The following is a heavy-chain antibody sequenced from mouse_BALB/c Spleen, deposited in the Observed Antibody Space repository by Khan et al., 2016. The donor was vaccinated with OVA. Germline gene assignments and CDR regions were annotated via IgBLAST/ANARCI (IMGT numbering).Heavy chain of an antibody. Sequence: DLVKPGASVKLSCKASGYTFTSYWINWIKQRPGQGLEWIGRIGPGSSNAYYNDMFKGKATLTVDTSSNTAYIQLSSLSSEDSAVFFCVRENYCGRGCYALDYWGQGASVTVSA. CDR3: VRENYCGRGCYALDY. CDR1: GYTFTSYW. V-gene: IGHV1S41*01. J-gene: IGHJ4*01. CDR2: IGPGSSNA. D-gene: IGHD1-1*01.